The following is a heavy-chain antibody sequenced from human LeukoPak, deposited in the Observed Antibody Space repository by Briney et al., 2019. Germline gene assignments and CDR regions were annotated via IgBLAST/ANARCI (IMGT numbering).Heavy chain of an antibody. J-gene: IGHJ6*02. D-gene: IGHD3-10*01. V-gene: IGHV4-34*01. CDR2: INHSRST. CDR3: AGRVPIPSVRGVIQNYYYYGMDV. Sequence: PSETLSLTCAVYGGSFSGYYWSWIRQPPGKGLEWIGEINHSRSTNYNPSLKSRVTISVDTSKNQFSLKLSSVTAADTAVYYCAGRVPIPSVRGVIQNYYYYGMDVWGQGTTVTVSS. CDR1: GGSFSGYY.